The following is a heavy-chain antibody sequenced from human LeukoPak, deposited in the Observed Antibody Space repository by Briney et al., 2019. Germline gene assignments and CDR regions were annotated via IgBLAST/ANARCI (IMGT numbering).Heavy chain of an antibody. J-gene: IGHJ4*02. CDR1: GFTFDDYA. D-gene: IGHD3-22*01. CDR3: AKGRYYYDSSGYYPGYFDY. Sequence: PGGSLRLSCAASGFTFDDYAMHWVRQAPGKGLEWVSGISWNSGSIGYADSVKGRFTISRDNAKNSLYLQMNSLRAEDTALYYCAKGRYYYDSSGYYPGYFDYWGQGTLVTVSS. CDR2: ISWNSGSI. V-gene: IGHV3-9*01.